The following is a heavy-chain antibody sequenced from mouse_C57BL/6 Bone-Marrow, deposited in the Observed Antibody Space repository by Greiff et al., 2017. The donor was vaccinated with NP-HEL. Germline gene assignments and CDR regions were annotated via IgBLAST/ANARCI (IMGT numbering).Heavy chain of an antibody. V-gene: IGHV1-42*01. CDR3: ARWGNYYGLWYFDV. D-gene: IGHD1-1*01. CDR1: GYSFTGYY. Sequence: EVKLMESGPELVKPGASVKISCKASGYSFTGYYMNWVKQSPEKSLEWIGEINPSTGGTTYNQKFKAKATLTVDKSSSTAYMQLKSLTSEDSAVYYCARWGNYYGLWYFDVWGTGTTVTVSS. CDR2: INPSTGGT. J-gene: IGHJ1*03.